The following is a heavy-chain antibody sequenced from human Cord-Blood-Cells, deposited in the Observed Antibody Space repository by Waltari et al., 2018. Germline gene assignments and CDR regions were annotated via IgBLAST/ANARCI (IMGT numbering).Heavy chain of an antibody. Sequence: QVQLVQSGPEVQKPGASVKVSCKASGYTSTAAYMPLVRQAPGQGLEWMGWINPNSGGINYAQKFQGWVTMTRDTSISTAYMELSRLRSDDTAVYYCARGSGELGIDYWGQGTLVTVSS. CDR3: ARGSGELGIDY. D-gene: IGHD7-27*01. CDR2: INPNSGGI. J-gene: IGHJ4*02. V-gene: IGHV1-2*04. CDR1: GYTSTAAY.